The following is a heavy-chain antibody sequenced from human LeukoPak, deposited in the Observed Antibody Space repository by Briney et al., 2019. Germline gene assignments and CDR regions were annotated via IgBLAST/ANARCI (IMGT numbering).Heavy chain of an antibody. CDR3: ASRYDYGDYVAGLDY. J-gene: IGHJ4*02. CDR1: RFSFDDFS. Sequence: GKSLRLSCVVSRFSFDDFSMHWVRQTPGKGLEWVALMSYDGTNKYYADSVKGRFTISRDNSKNTLYLQMNSLRAEDTAVYYCASRYDYGDYVAGLDYWGQGTLVTVSS. V-gene: IGHV3-30-3*01. D-gene: IGHD4-17*01. CDR2: MSYDGTNK.